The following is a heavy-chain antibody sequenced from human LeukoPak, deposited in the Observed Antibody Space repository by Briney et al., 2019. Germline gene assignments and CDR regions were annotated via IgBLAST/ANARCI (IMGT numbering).Heavy chain of an antibody. J-gene: IGHJ4*02. CDR1: GFTFSSYA. CDR3: ARGREDGDYVGN. Sequence: GGSLGLSCAASGFTFSSYAMHWVRQAPGKGLEWVAVISYDGSNKYYADSVKGRFTISRDNSKNTLYLQMNSLRAEDTAVYYCARGREDGDYVGNWGQGTLVTVSS. CDR2: ISYDGSNK. V-gene: IGHV3-30-3*01. D-gene: IGHD4-17*01.